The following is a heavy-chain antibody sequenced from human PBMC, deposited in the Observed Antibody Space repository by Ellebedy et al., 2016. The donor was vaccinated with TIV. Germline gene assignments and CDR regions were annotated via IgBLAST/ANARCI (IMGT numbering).Heavy chain of an antibody. CDR1: GFTFSSSI. D-gene: IGHD1/OR15-1a*01. Sequence: PGGSLRLSCAASGFTFSSSILHWVRQAPGKGLEWVAFISYDGSNKYYADSVKGRFTISRDSSKNTVYMQMNSLRAEDTAVYYCAKELGGLTETIDYWGQGTLVTVSS. CDR2: ISYDGSNK. V-gene: IGHV3-30*18. J-gene: IGHJ4*02. CDR3: AKELGGLTETIDY.